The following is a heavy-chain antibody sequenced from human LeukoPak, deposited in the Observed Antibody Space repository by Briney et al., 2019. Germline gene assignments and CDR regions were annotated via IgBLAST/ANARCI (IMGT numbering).Heavy chain of an antibody. V-gene: IGHV3-30*04. Sequence: GGSLRLSCEASGFTFSTYAIHWVRQAPGKGLEWVAVISHDGSNKYYADSVKGRFTISRDNSKNTLYLQMNSLRAEDTAVYYCARDQDPGSGGSCSDYWGQGTLVTVSS. CDR2: ISHDGSNK. CDR1: GFTFSTYA. J-gene: IGHJ4*02. CDR3: ARDQDPGSGGSCSDY. D-gene: IGHD2-15*01.